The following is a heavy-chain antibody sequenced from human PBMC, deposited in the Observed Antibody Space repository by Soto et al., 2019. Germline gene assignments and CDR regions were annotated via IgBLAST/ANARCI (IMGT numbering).Heavy chain of an antibody. D-gene: IGHD4-17*01. J-gene: IGHJ6*02. Sequence: EVQLVESGGGLVQPGGSLRLSCAASGFTFSDHYMDWVRQAPGKGLEWVGRTRNKANSYTTEYAAAVKGRFTISRDDSKNSLYVQMNGLKSEDTAVYYCGRGRPSRVTTGYYYGMDVWGQGSTVTVSS. CDR2: TRNKANSYTT. CDR3: GRGRPSRVTTGYYYGMDV. CDR1: GFTFSDHY. V-gene: IGHV3-72*01.